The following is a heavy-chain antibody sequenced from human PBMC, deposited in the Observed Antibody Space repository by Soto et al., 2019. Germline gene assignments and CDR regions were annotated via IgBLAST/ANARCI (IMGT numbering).Heavy chain of an antibody. CDR1: GGSISSYY. D-gene: IGHD4-17*01. CDR2: TYTSGTT. Sequence: PSETLSLTCTVSGGSISSYYWTWIRQPAGKGLEWIGRTYTSGTTNYNPSLRSRVTMSVDTSKSQFSLRLSSVTAADTALYYCARERANFGDLEYWGQGALVTVSS. J-gene: IGHJ4*02. V-gene: IGHV4-4*07. CDR3: ARERANFGDLEY.